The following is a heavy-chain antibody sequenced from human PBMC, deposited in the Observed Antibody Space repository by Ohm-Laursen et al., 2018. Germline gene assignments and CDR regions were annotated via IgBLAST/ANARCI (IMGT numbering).Heavy chain of an antibody. Sequence: SLRLSCAAPGFTFGDYAMNWFRQAPGKGLEWVGFIRSKVYGGTTEYAASVKGRFTISRDDSKTIAYLQMNSLKTEDTAVYYCTRGPPLARGVMTHDYWGQGTLVTVSS. J-gene: IGHJ4*02. CDR3: TRGPPLARGVMTHDY. CDR2: IRSKVYGGTT. D-gene: IGHD3-10*01. CDR1: GFTFGDYA. V-gene: IGHV3-49*03.